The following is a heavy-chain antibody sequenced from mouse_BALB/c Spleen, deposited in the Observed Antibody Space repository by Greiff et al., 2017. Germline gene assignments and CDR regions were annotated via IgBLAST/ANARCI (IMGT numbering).Heavy chain of an antibody. CDR3: ARGYYDYAYAMDY. J-gene: IGHJ4*01. CDR2: IYPGSGNT. CDR1: GYTFTDYY. V-gene: IGHV1-77*01. D-gene: IGHD2-4*01. Sequence: QVQLQQSGAELARPGASVKLSCKASGYTFTDYYINWVKQRTGQGLEWIGEIYPGSGNTYYNEKFKSKATLTVDKSSSTAYMQLSSLTSEDSAVYYCARGYYDYAYAMDYWGQGTSVTVSS.